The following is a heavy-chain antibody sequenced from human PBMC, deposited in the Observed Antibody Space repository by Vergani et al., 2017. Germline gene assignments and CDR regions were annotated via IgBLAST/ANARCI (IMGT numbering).Heavy chain of an antibody. CDR2: MYHSGST. CDR1: GGSMSGYY. D-gene: IGHD2-21*02. V-gene: IGHV4-59*13. Sequence: QVRLQESGPGLVKPSETLSLTCSVSGGSMSGYYWCWIWLPPGKELEWIGYMYHSGSTNYNPSLELRVTISGDTSKNQFSLELNSVTAADTAVYFCGRVADCYGVRSRLLELWGQGILVTVFS. CDR3: GRVADCYGVRSRLLEL. J-gene: IGHJ4*03.